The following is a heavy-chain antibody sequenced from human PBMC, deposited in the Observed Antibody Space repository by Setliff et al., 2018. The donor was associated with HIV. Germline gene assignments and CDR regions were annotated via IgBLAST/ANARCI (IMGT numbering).Heavy chain of an antibody. J-gene: IGHJ4*02. V-gene: IGHV3-23*01. CDR2: MSGSTGDT. Sequence: GGSLRLSCAASGFTFNSYAMSWVRQAPGKGLEWVATMSGSTGDTYYADSVKGRFTISRDNSKNTLSLQMNSLGAEGTAVYYCANRLRGYNKWYYFDYWGQGTQVTVSS. D-gene: IGHD1-1*01. CDR3: ANRLRGYNKWYYFDY. CDR1: GFTFNSYA.